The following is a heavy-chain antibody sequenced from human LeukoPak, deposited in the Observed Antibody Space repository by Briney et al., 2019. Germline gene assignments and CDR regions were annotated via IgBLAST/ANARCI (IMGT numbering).Heavy chain of an antibody. J-gene: IGHJ4*02. V-gene: IGHV3-15*01. Sequence: GGSLRLSCAGSGFTFSGAWLSWVRQAPGKGPEWIGRIQGGGTTDYAAPVKGRFTISRDDSKATLYLQMNSLKTEDTAIYYCTTVTHFYLGGQGILVTVSS. CDR2: IQGGGTT. CDR1: GFTFSGAW. CDR3: TTVTHFYL. D-gene: IGHD2/OR15-2a*01.